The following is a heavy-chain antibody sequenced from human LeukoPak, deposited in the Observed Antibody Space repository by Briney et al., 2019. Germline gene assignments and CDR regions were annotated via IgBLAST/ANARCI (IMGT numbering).Heavy chain of an antibody. CDR2: IYYSGST. D-gene: IGHD6-19*01. CDR1: GGSISSSSYY. Sequence: PSETLSLTCTVSGGSISSSSYYWGWIRQPPGKGLEWIGSIYYSGSTYYNPSLKSRVTISVDTSKNQFSLKLSSVTAADTAVYYCARGRGSGWYEPLGYWGQGTLVTVSS. V-gene: IGHV4-39*07. CDR3: ARGRGSGWYEPLGY. J-gene: IGHJ4*02.